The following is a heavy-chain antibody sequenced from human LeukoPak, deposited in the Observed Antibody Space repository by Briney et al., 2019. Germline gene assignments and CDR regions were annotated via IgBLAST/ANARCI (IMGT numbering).Heavy chain of an antibody. CDR2: ISGSGAGT. CDR1: GFTFSSYA. V-gene: IGHV3-23*01. D-gene: IGHD2-8*01. J-gene: IGHJ4*02. Sequence: QPGGSLRLSCAASGFTFSSYAMNWVRQAPGKGLEWVSGISGSGAGTYYADSVKGRFTISRDNSKNTLYLQMNSLRADDTAVYYCGKMVREFYTISYYFDYWGQGTLVTVSS. CDR3: GKMVREFYTISYYFDY.